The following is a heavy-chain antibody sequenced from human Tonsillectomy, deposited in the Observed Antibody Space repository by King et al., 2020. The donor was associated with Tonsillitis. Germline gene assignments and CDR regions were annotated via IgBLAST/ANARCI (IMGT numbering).Heavy chain of an antibody. D-gene: IGHD6-6*01. CDR3: AKDVGVAARPWYFDL. CDR2: ISWNSGSI. J-gene: IGHJ2*01. CDR1: GFTFDDYA. V-gene: IGHV3-9*01. Sequence: VQLVESGGGLVQPGRSLRLSCAASGFTFDDYAMHWVRQDPGKGLEWVSGISWNSGSIGYAEAVKGRFTISRDNAKNSLYLQMNSLRAEDTALYYCAKDVGVAARPWYFDLWGRGTLVTVSS.